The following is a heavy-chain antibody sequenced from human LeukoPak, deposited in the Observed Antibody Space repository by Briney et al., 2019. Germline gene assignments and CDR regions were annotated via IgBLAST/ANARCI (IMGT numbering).Heavy chain of an antibody. CDR3: ARDNSVGDYAWWFDP. CDR2: INPSGSST. Sequence: ASVKVSCKASGYTFTSYYMHWVRQAPGQGLEWMGIINPSGSSTIYAQKLQGRVTMTRDMSTSTDYMELSSLRSEDTAVYYCARDNSVGDYAWWFDPWGQGTLVTVSS. V-gene: IGHV1-46*01. J-gene: IGHJ5*02. CDR1: GYTFTSYY. D-gene: IGHD1-26*01.